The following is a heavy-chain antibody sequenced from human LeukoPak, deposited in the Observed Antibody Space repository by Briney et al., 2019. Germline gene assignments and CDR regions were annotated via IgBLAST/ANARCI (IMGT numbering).Heavy chain of an antibody. V-gene: IGHV3-74*01. D-gene: IGHD1-14*01. J-gene: IGHJ3*02. CDR3: SPAGQGAFDI. CDR2: INTDGYTT. Sequence: GGSLRLSCVAPGFMFSNYWMHSVRQAPGKGLVCVARINTDGYTTTYADSVKGRFTISRDNAKNTLYLQMNSVRAEDTAVYYCSPAGQGAFDIWGHGTKVTVSS. CDR1: GFMFSNYW.